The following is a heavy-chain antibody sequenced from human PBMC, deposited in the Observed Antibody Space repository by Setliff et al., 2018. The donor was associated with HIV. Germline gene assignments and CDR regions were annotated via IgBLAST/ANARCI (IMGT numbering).Heavy chain of an antibody. CDR2: IYHSGST. J-gene: IGHJ4*02. D-gene: IGHD4-17*01. V-gene: IGHV4-39*07. Sequence: PSETLSLTCTVSGGSISSSSYYWGWVRQPPGKGLEWLGSIYHSGSTYYNPSLESRVTISIDTSNHQFSLKLSSVTPADTAVYFCARGTAPRRGTNYGGNYPRDYWGQGTLVTISS. CDR1: GGSISSSSYY. CDR3: ARGTAPRRGTNYGGNYPRDY.